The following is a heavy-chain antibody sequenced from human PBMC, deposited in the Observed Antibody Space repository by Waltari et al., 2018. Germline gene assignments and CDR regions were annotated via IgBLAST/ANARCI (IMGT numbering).Heavy chain of an antibody. CDR1: GGSFRGYS. CDR2: INHSGST. V-gene: IGHV4-34*01. J-gene: IGHJ5*02. CDR3: ARGADIVVVPAAILWFDP. D-gene: IGHD2-2*01. Sequence: QVQLQQWGAGLLTPSETLSLTCAVYGGSFRGYSLTWIRQPPGKGLEWIGEINHSGSTNYNPSLKSRVTISVDTSKNQFSLKLSSVTAADTAVYYCARGADIVVVPAAILWFDPWGQGTLVTVSS.